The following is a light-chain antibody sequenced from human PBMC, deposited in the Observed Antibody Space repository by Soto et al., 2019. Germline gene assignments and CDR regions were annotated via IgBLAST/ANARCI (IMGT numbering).Light chain of an antibody. CDR1: QDTGKY. V-gene: IGKV1-33*01. CDR2: DAS. J-gene: IGKJ4*01. Sequence: IQMTQSPTSLSASVGDRVTITCRASQDTGKYLNWFQQKPGKAPKLLIYDASNLETGVPARFSGSGSGTDFTFTISSLQPEDIATYFCEQYDTLPLTFGGGTKVDIK. CDR3: EQYDTLPLT.